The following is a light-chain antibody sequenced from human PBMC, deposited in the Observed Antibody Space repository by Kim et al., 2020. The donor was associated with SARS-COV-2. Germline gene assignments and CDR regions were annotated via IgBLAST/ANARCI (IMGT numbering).Light chain of an antibody. CDR2: SNS. CDR3: ASWDDRLNAYV. CDR1: SSNIGGNT. V-gene: IGLV1-44*01. J-gene: IGLJ1*01. Sequence: GQRVTISCTGDSSNIGGNTVNWYRQLPGTAPKLLIHSNSQRHSGVPDRFSGSKSDTSASLAISGLQSEDEAAYYCASWDDRLNAYVFGSGTKVTVL.